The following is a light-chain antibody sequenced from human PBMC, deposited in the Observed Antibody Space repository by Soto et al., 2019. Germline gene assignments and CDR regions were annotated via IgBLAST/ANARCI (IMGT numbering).Light chain of an antibody. CDR2: SNN. J-gene: IGLJ2*01. CDR3: SSFTGSDNP. Sequence: QSVLTQPPSASGTPGQRVTISCSGSSSNIGSNTVNWYQQLPGTAPKLLIYSNNQRPSWVPDRFSGSKSGTSASLAISGLQSEDEADYYCSSFTGSDNPFGGGTKLTVL. CDR1: SSNIGSNT. V-gene: IGLV1-44*01.